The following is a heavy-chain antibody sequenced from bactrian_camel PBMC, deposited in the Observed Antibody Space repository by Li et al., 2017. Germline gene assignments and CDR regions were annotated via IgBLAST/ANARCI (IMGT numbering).Heavy chain of an antibody. CDR1: TNVSKYY. CDR3: ARSRFVFRGCDSSTSGYYY. D-gene: IGHD5*01. Sequence: VQLVESGGGSVQIGGSLTLACAASTNVSKYYMAWFRQAPGKEREGVAAIDKSGSPTYTYSVMGRFTISADNVKNTLYLQTDSLKPEDSAMYYCARSRFVFRGCDSSTSGYYYGGQGTQVTVS. V-gene: IGHV3S53*01. CDR2: IDKSGSP. J-gene: IGHJ4*01.